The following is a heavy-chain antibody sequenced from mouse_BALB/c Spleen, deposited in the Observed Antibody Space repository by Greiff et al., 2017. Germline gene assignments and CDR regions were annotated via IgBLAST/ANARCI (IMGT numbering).Heavy chain of an antibody. J-gene: IGHJ3*01. CDR1: GYTFSSYW. Sequence: VQLQQSGAELMKPGASVKISCKATGYTFSSYWIAWVKQRPGHGLEWIGEILPGSGSTNYNEKFKGKATFTADTSSNTAYMQLSSLTSEDSAVYYCARPSLYYGNYFAYWGQGTLVTVSA. CDR3: ARPSLYYGNYFAY. CDR2: ILPGSGST. V-gene: IGHV1-9*01. D-gene: IGHD2-1*01.